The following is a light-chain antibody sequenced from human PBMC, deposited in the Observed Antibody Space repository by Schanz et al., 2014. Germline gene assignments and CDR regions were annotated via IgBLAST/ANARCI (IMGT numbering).Light chain of an antibody. Sequence: QSVLTQPPSASGPPGQRVTMSCSGSRSNVGSNTVSWYQQLPGTAPKLLIYSNNQRPSGVPDRFFGSKSATSASLAITGLQAEDEGDYYCHSYDSFLSAVVFGGGTKLTVL. CDR2: SNN. CDR3: HSYDSFLSAVV. CDR1: RSNVGSNT. V-gene: IGLV1-44*01. J-gene: IGLJ2*01.